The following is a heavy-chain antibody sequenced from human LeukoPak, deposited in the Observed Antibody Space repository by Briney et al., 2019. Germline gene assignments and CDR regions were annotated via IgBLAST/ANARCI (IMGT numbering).Heavy chain of an antibody. CDR1: GGSISSSSYY. V-gene: IGHV4-39*01. D-gene: IGHD3-22*01. CDR3: ARGGVYYDSFFDY. J-gene: IGHJ4*02. Sequence: SETLSLTCTVSGGSISSSSYYWGWIRQPPGKGLEWIGSIYYSGSTYYNPSLKSRVAISVDTSKNQFSLKLSSVTAADTAVYYCARGGVYYDSFFDYWGQGTLVTVSS. CDR2: IYYSGST.